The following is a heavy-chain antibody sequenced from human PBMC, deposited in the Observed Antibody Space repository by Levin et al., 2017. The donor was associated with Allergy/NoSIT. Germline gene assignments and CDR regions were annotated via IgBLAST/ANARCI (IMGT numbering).Heavy chain of an antibody. J-gene: IGHJ4*02. Sequence: GESLKISCAASGFTFSNYWMSWVRQAPGKGLEWVANIKQDGSEKYYVDSVKGRFTISRDNAKNSLYLQMNSLRAEDTAVYYCARARYCSGGRCHYFDYWGQGTLVTVSS. CDR1: GFTFSNYW. V-gene: IGHV3-7*03. CDR2: IKQDGSEK. D-gene: IGHD2-15*01. CDR3: ARARYCSGGRCHYFDY.